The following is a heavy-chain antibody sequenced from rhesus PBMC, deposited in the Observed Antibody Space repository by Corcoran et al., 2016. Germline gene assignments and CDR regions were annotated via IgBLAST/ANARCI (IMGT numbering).Heavy chain of an antibody. CDR2: IYGGSGST. CDR1: GGSISSNY. V-gene: IGHV4-147*01. J-gene: IGHJ4*01. D-gene: IGHD6-31*01. Sequence: QVQLQESGPGLVKPSETLSLTCAVSGGSISSNYWSWSRQSPGKGLGWIGYIYGGSGSTSYNPSLKSRVTISTDTSKNQFSLKLSSVTAADTAVYYCARGIAAAGTWGQGVLVTVSS. CDR3: ARGIAAAGT.